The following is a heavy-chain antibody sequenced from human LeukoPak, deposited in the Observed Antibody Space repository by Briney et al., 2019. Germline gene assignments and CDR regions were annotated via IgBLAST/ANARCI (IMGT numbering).Heavy chain of an antibody. Sequence: SETLSLTCTVSGGSISSGGYYWSWIRQPAGKGLEWIGRIYTSGSTNYNPSLKSRVTMSVDTSKNQFSLKLSSVTAADTAVYYCARSGALEWLFGNDAFDIWGQGTMVTVSS. D-gene: IGHD3-3*01. CDR2: IYTSGST. V-gene: IGHV4-61*02. CDR3: ARSGALEWLFGNDAFDI. CDR1: GGSISSGGYY. J-gene: IGHJ3*02.